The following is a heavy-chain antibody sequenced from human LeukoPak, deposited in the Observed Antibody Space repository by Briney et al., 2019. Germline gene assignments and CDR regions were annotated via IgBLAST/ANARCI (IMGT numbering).Heavy chain of an antibody. D-gene: IGHD2/OR15-2a*01. CDR2: IFYSGNT. J-gene: IGHJ4*02. Sequence: SETLSLTCSVSGDSITTSYWNWIRKPPGQGLEWIGSIFYSGNTKYNPALQSRVTISVDTSKNQFSLEVNSVTAADTAVYYCARGRLSPSAFRPFEHWGRGTLVTVSS. V-gene: IGHV4-59*01. CDR1: GDSITTSY. CDR3: ARGRLSPSAFRPFEH.